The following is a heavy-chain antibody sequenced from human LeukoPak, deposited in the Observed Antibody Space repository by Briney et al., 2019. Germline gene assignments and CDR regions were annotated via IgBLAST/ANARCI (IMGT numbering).Heavy chain of an antibody. D-gene: IGHD5-12*01. CDR3: ARSVLGAYGAFDY. CDR2: IYHSGST. Sequence: SETLSLTCAVSGDSISSSHWWGWVRQPPGKGLEWIGEIYHSGSTNYNPSLKSRVTISVDKSKNQVSLKLSSVTAADTAVYYCARSVLGAYGAFDYWGQGALVTVSS. V-gene: IGHV4-4*02. CDR1: GDSISSSHW. J-gene: IGHJ4*02.